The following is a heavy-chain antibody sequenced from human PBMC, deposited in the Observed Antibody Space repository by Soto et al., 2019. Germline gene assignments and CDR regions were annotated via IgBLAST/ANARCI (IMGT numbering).Heavy chain of an antibody. V-gene: IGHV3-30*18. CDR2: ISYDGTDK. CDR1: GFTFSSYG. J-gene: IGHJ6*02. D-gene: IGHD5-18*01. Sequence: QVQLVESGGGVVQPGRSLRLSCAASGFTFSSYGIHWVRQAPGKGLEWVALISYDGTDKYYADSVKGRFTISRDNSKYTTYLQKISQGHEDTAVYYCVKERYAQLWLEDYGMDIWGQGTKGTV. CDR3: VKERYAQLWLEDYGMDI.